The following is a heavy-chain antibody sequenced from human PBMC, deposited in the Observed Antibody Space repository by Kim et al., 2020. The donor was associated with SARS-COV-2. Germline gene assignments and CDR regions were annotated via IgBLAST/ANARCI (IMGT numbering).Heavy chain of an antibody. J-gene: IGHJ1*01. CDR3: AREGPAAEYFQH. Sequence: GESLKISCKDSGYSFYSYWIGWVRQMPGKGLEWMGIIFPGDSDTRYSPSYQGQVTISAEKSISTAYLQWSRLKDSDTGMYYCAREGPAAEYFQHWGQGTL. V-gene: IGHV5-51*01. CDR2: IFPGDSDT. CDR1: GYSFYSYW.